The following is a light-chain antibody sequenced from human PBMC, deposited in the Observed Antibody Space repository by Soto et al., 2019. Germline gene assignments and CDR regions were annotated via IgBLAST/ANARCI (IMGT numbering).Light chain of an antibody. Sequence: EIVLTQSPATPSLSPGESATLSCRASQSVSSFLAWYQQKPGQAPRLLMYDASSRATGIPARFSGSGSGTDFTLTISSLEPEDFGVYYCQQRSNWPSTFGGGTKVEIK. V-gene: IGKV3-11*01. CDR3: QQRSNWPST. CDR1: QSVSSF. CDR2: DAS. J-gene: IGKJ4*01.